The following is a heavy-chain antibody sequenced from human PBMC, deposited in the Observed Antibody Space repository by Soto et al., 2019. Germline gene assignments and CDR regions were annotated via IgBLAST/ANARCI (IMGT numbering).Heavy chain of an antibody. Sequence: GGSLRLSCAASGFTFSGYSMNWVRQAPGKGLEWLSYLSGPTTTIYYADSVKGRFTISRDNAQNSLYLQMNSLRAEDTAVYYCVASRFLEWFSFDSWGQGTLVTVSS. V-gene: IGHV3-48*01. D-gene: IGHD3-3*01. CDR1: GFTFSGYS. CDR3: VASRFLEWFSFDS. J-gene: IGHJ4*02. CDR2: LSGPTTTI.